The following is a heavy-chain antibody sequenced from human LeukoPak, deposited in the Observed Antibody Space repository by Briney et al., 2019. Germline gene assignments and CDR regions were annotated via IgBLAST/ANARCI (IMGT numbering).Heavy chain of an antibody. CDR3: ASPRGSSGYYWGYYFDY. D-gene: IGHD3-22*01. V-gene: IGHV3-23*01. CDR2: ISGSGGST. J-gene: IGHJ4*02. CDR1: GGSISSSSYY. Sequence: ETLSLTCTVSGGSISSSSYYWGWVRQAPGKGLEWVSAISGSGGSTYYADSVKGRFTISRDNSKNTLYLQMNSLRAEDTAVYYCASPRGSSGYYWGYYFDYWGQGTLVTVSS.